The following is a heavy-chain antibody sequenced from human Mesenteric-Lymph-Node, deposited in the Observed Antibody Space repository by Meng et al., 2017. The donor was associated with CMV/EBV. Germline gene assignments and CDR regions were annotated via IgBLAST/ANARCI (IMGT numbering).Heavy chain of an antibody. CDR3: ARGLTMIEV. CDR1: GFTFSNAW. D-gene: IGHD3-22*01. V-gene: IGHV3-7*04. J-gene: IGHJ4*02. Sequence: GESLKISCAASGFTFSNAWMSWVRQAPGKGLEWVANIRQDEREKYYVDSVKGRFTISRDNVQNSLYLQMNSLRVEDTAVYYCARGLTMIEVWGQGTLVTVSS. CDR2: IRQDEREK.